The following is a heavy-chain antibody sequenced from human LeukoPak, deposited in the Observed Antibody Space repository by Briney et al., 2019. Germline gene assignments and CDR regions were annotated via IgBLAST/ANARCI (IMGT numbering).Heavy chain of an antibody. CDR2: ISAYNGNT. CDR1: GYTFTSYG. V-gene: IGHV1-18*01. D-gene: IGHD6-19*01. J-gene: IGHJ4*02. CDR3: ARVKRSAVAGTPQDY. Sequence: GASVKVSCKASGYTFTSYGISWVRQAPGQGLEWMGWISAYNGNTNYARKFQGRVTMTTDTSTSTAYMELRSLRSDDTAVYYCARVKRSAVAGTPQDYWGQGTLVTVSS.